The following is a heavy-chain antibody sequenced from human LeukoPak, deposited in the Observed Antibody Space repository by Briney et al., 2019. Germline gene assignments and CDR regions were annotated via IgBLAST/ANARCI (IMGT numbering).Heavy chain of an antibody. CDR3: AKRGGSGLSRQFDY. Sequence: GGSLRLSCAASGFTFSGYAMSWVRQAPGKGLEWVTSISGSGATTDYADSVKGRFSISRDNSKNTLYLQMNSLRAEDTALYFCAKRGGSGLSRQFDYWGQGTQVTVSS. CDR1: GFTFSGYA. J-gene: IGHJ4*02. CDR2: ISGSGATT. V-gene: IGHV3-23*01. D-gene: IGHD3-10*01.